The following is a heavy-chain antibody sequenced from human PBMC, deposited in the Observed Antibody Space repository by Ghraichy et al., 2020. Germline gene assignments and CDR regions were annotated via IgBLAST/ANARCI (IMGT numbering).Heavy chain of an antibody. CDR1: GASLISVNFY. J-gene: IGHJ5*02. D-gene: IGHD3/OR15-3a*01. Sequence: LRLSCTVSGASLISVNFYWTWIRQPPGKGLEWIGYIYYRGSTYYNPSLKSRVTMSLDTSKNQFSVKLISMTAADTAVYYCATGSDSLTGYASWGQGTLVTVSS. CDR2: IYYRGST. CDR3: ATGSDSLTGYAS. V-gene: IGHV4-30-4*01.